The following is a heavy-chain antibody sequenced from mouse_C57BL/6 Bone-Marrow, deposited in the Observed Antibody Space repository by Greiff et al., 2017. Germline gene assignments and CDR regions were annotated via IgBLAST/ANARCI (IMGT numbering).Heavy chain of an antibody. CDR3: ARRPYYGYFDY. Sequence: DVKLVESGGGLVKPGGSLKLSCAASGFTFSSYTISWVRQTPGKRLEWVATISGGGGNTYYPDSVKGRFTISRDNAKNTLYLQLSSLRSEDTALYYCARRPYYGYFDYWGQGTTLTVSS. CDR1: GFTFSSYT. D-gene: IGHD1-1*02. V-gene: IGHV5-9*01. CDR2: ISGGGGNT. J-gene: IGHJ2*01.